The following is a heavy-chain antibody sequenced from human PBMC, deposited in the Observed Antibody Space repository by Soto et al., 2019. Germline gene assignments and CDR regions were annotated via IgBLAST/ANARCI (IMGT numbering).Heavy chain of an antibody. V-gene: IGHV1-69*02. CDR3: ARLGYYDSSGYYTY. D-gene: IGHD3-22*01. J-gene: IGHJ4*02. CDR2: IIPILGIA. CDR1: GGTFSSYT. Sequence: QVQLVQSGAEVKKPGSSVKVSCKASGGTFSSYTISWVRQAPGQGLEWMGRIIPILGIANYAQKFQGRVMITADKSTSTAYMELSSLRSEDTAVYYCARLGYYDSSGYYTYWGQGTLVTVSS.